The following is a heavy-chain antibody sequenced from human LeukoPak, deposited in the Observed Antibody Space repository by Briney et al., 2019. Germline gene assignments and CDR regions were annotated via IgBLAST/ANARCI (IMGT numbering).Heavy chain of an antibody. Sequence: SVKVSCKASGGTFSSYAISWVRQAPGQGLEWMGGIIPIFGTANYAQKFQGRVTITADESTSTAYMELSSLRSEDTAVYYCARDRETGTTLNYRGQGTLVTVSS. CDR3: ARDRETGTTLNY. D-gene: IGHD1-7*01. J-gene: IGHJ4*02. CDR1: GGTFSSYA. V-gene: IGHV1-69*13. CDR2: IIPIFGTA.